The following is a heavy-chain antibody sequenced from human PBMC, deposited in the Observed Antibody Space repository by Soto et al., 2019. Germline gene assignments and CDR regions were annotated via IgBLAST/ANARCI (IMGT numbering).Heavy chain of an antibody. CDR1: GFTFSDYY. CDR2: IYKTGKT. J-gene: IGHJ5*02. D-gene: IGHD6-6*01. Sequence: LSCAASGFTFSDYYMSWIRQAPGKGLEYIGYIYKTGKTYYNPSLKSRPFISLDTSKSQFFLRLTSVTAADTAMYYCARSLSSSSGYFDPWGQGTLVTVSS. CDR3: ARSLSSSSGYFDP. V-gene: IGHV4-30-4*08.